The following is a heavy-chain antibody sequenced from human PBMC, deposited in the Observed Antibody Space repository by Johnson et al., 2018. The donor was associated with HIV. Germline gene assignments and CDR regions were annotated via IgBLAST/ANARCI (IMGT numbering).Heavy chain of an antibody. D-gene: IGHD2-15*01. CDR3: ARDVGSGPAFDI. CDR2: ISFAGVQK. V-gene: IGHV3-33*08. J-gene: IGHJ3*02. CDR1: GFTFSNYG. Sequence: QVQVVESGGGVVQPGRSLRLSCAASGFTFSNYGMAWVHQAPGKGLEWVTVISFAGVQKYYADSVKGRFPISRDNSKNTLYLQMNSLRAEDTAVYYCARDVGSGPAFDIWGQGTMVTVSS.